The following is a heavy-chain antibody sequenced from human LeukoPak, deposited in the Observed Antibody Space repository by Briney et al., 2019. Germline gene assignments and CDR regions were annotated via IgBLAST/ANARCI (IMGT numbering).Heavy chain of an antibody. CDR2: MNPNSGNT. CDR3: ARLGQMATILNY. V-gene: IGHV1-8*01. Sequence: ASVKVSCKASGYTFTSYDINWVRQATGQGLEWMGWMNPNSGNTGYAQKFQGRVTMTRNTSISTAYMELSSLRSEDTAVYYCARLGQMATILNYWGQGTLVTVSS. J-gene: IGHJ4*02. D-gene: IGHD5-24*01. CDR1: GYTFTSYD.